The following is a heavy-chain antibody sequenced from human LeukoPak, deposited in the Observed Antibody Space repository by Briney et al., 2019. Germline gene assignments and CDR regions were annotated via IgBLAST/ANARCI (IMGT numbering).Heavy chain of an antibody. V-gene: IGHV1-2*02. CDR3: ARVFSYCSSTSCYTQRSFDY. Sequence: ASVKVSCKASGYTFTGYYMHWVRQAPGQGLEWMGWINPNSGGTNYAQKFQGRVTMTRDTSISTAYMELSRLRSDDTAVYYCARVFSYCSSTSCYTQRSFDYWGQGTLVTVSS. D-gene: IGHD2-2*02. CDR1: GYTFTGYY. J-gene: IGHJ4*02. CDR2: INPNSGGT.